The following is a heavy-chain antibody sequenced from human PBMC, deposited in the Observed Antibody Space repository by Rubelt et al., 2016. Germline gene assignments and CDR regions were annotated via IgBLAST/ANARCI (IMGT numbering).Heavy chain of an antibody. Sequence: QVQVQQWGAGLLKPSETLSLTCAVYGGSFSGYSWSWIRQPPGKGLEWIGYIYYSGSTNYNPSLQRRVTISVDTSKNQFSLKLSSVPAADTAVYYCARHIARGSAFDIWGQGTMVTVSS. V-gene: IGHV4-34*11. CDR1: GGSFSGYS. D-gene: IGHD3-10*01. J-gene: IGHJ3*02. CDR2: IYYSGST. CDR3: ARHIARGSAFDI.